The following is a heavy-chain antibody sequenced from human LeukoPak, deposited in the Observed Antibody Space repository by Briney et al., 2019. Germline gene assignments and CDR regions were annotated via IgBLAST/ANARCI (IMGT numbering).Heavy chain of an antibody. V-gene: IGHV3-30*02. CDR1: GFTFSSYG. Sequence: GGSLRLSCAASGFTFSSYGMHWVRQAPGKGLEWVAFIRYDGSNKYYADSVKGRFTISRDNSKNTLYLQMNSLRAEDTAVYYCAKSSSIAAAGTKYYYTDVWGKGTTVTVSS. J-gene: IGHJ6*03. D-gene: IGHD6-13*01. CDR2: IRYDGSNK. CDR3: AKSSSIAAAGTKYYYTDV.